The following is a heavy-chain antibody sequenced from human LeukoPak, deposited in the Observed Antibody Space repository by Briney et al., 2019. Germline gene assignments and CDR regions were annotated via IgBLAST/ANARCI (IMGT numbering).Heavy chain of an antibody. CDR2: IKQDGSEK. CDR3: ARLNSGRAYGDAFDI. J-gene: IGHJ3*02. Sequence: GGSLRLSCAASGFTFSSYWMSWVRQAPGKGLEWVANIKQDGSEKYYVDSVKGRFTISRDNAKNSLYLQMNSLRAEDTAMYYCARLNSGRAYGDAFDIWGQGTMVTVSS. CDR1: GFTFSSYW. D-gene: IGHD1-26*01. V-gene: IGHV3-7*03.